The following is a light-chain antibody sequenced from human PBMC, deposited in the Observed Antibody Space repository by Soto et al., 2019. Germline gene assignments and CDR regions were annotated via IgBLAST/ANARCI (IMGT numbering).Light chain of an antibody. Sequence: EIVMTQSPATLSVSPGERATLSCRASQSVSSNLAWYQQKPGQAPRLLIYGASTRATGIPARFSGSGSGTAFTLTISSRQSEDFKVYYCQQYHNWWTFGQGTKVEIK. J-gene: IGKJ1*01. CDR2: GAS. CDR3: QQYHNWWT. CDR1: QSVSSN. V-gene: IGKV3-15*01.